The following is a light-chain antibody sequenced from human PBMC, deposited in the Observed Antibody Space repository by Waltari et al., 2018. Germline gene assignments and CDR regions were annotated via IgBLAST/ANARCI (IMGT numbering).Light chain of an antibody. Sequence: QSALTQPASVSGSPGQSIPISCTGSSSDIDFDDYVSWYQHLPGKAPKLMIYGVTNRPSGISNRFSGSKSDNTASLTISGLQADDEADYYCSSFTGTIWVFGGGTKLTVL. V-gene: IGLV2-14*01. J-gene: IGLJ3*02. CDR3: SSFTGTIWV. CDR1: SSDIDFDDY. CDR2: GVT.